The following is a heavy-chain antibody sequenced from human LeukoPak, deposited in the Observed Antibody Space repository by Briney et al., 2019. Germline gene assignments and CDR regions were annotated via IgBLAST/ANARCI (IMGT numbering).Heavy chain of an antibody. CDR3: AKDSHYDSSASWFDP. CDR1: GFTFTSDA. J-gene: IGHJ5*02. CDR2: ISGSGINT. V-gene: IGHV3-23*01. D-gene: IGHD3-22*01. Sequence: GGALRLSCAPSGFTFTSDAMNCVPQTPGKGVEWGSHISGSGINTYYADSVKGRFTISRDNSKNTLYLQMNSLRAEDTAVYYCAKDSHYDSSASWFDPWGQGALVTVSS.